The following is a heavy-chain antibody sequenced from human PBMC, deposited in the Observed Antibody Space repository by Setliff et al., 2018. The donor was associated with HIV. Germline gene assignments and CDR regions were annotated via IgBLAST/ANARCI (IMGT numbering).Heavy chain of an antibody. CDR3: AKVRPRQLVSAKPPYFFDY. Sequence: GGSLRLSCAASGITFSSFAMSWVRQAPGKGLEWVSAISGSGGRTYYADSVKGRFTISRDNSKNTLYVQMNSLRAEDTAVYYCAKVRPRQLVSAKPPYFFDYWGQGTLVTVSS. V-gene: IGHV3-23*01. J-gene: IGHJ4*02. D-gene: IGHD6-13*01. CDR1: GITFSSFA. CDR2: ISGSGGRT.